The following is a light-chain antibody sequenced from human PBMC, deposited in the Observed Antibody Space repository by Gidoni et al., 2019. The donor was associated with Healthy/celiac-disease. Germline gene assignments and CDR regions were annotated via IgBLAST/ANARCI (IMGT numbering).Light chain of an antibody. CDR2: DVS. Sequence: QSALTQPASVSGSPGQSRTISCTGTSSDVGGYNYVSWYQQHPGKAHKLMIYDVSNRPSGVSNRFSGSKSGNTASLTISGLQAEDEADYYCSSYTSSSTVVFGGGTKLTVL. CDR3: SSYTSSSTVV. CDR1: SSDVGGYNY. V-gene: IGLV2-14*03. J-gene: IGLJ2*01.